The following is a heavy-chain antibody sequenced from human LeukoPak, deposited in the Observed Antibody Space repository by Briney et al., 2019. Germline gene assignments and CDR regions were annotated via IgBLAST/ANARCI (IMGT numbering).Heavy chain of an antibody. CDR2: INSDGSST. CDR1: GFTFSSYW. D-gene: IGHD3-10*01. Sequence: GGSLRLSCAASGFTFSSYWMHWVRQAPGKGLVWVSRINSDGSSTSYADSVKGRFTISRDNSKNTLYLQMNSLRAEDTAVYYCAKDHGSLGSGLNWGQGTLVTVSS. J-gene: IGHJ4*02. CDR3: AKDHGSLGSGLN. V-gene: IGHV3-74*01.